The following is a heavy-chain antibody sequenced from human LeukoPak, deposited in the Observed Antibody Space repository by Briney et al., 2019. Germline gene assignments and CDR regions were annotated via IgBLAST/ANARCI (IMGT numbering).Heavy chain of an antibody. D-gene: IGHD5-18*01. Sequence: SVKVSCKASGGTFGSYVISWVRQAPGQGLEWMGGNIPIFGTAHYAQKFQGRLTITADESTSTVYMEMSSLRSEDTAMYYCAKEGDTALVTGYFDLWGRGTLVTVSA. V-gene: IGHV1-69*13. J-gene: IGHJ2*01. CDR2: NIPIFGTA. CDR3: AKEGDTALVTGYFDL. CDR1: GGTFGSYV.